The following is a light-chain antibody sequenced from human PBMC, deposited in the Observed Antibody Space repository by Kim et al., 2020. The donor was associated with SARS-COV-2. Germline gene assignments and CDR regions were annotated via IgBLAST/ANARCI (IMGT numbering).Light chain of an antibody. CDR3: QQRSNWPPT. CDR2: DAS. CDR1: QSVNNY. Sequence: ETVLTQSPATVSLSPGERATLSCRASQSVNNYLAWYQQKPGQAPRLLIYDASNRATGIPARFSGSGSGTDFTLTISSLEPEDFAVYYCQQRSNWPPTFGQGTRLEIK. J-gene: IGKJ5*01. V-gene: IGKV3-11*01.